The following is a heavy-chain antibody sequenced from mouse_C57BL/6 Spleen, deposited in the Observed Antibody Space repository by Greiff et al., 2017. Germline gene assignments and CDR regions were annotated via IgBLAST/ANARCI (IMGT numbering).Heavy chain of an antibody. CDR2: IYPGDGDT. CDR1: GYAFSSYW. V-gene: IGHV1-80*01. J-gene: IGHJ2*01. D-gene: IGHD3-1*01. Sequence: VQLVESGAELVKPGASVKISCKASGYAFSSYWMNWVKQRPGKGLEWIGQIYPGDGDTNYNGKFKGKATLTADKSSSTAYMQLSSLTSEDSAVYFCARSGNLLFDYWGQGTTLTVSS. CDR3: ARSGNLLFDY.